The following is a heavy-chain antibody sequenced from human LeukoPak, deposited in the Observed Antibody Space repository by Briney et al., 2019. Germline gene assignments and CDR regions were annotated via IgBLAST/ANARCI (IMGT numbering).Heavy chain of an antibody. J-gene: IGHJ6*03. D-gene: IGHD2-15*01. CDR3: ARTPGRHYYYYMDV. V-gene: IGHV1-69*05. CDR1: GYTFTGYY. CDR2: IIPIFGTA. Sequence: ASVKVSCKASGYTFTGYYMHWVRQAPGQGLEWMGGIIPIFGTANYAQKFPGRVTITTDESTSTAYMELSSLRSEDTAVYYCARTPGRHYYYYMDVWGKGTTVTVSS.